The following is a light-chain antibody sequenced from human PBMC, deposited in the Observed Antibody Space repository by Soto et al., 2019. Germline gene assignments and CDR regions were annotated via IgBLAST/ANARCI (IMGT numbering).Light chain of an antibody. CDR1: QGIRND. CDR3: PQDYNYPWT. CDR2: ATS. Sequence: AIQMTQSPSSLSASVGDRVTITCRASQGIRNDLGWYQQKPGKAPKLLIYATSSLQSGVPSRFSGSGSGTDFTLTISSLQPEDFATYYCPQDYNYPWTFGQGTKVEIK. V-gene: IGKV1-6*01. J-gene: IGKJ1*01.